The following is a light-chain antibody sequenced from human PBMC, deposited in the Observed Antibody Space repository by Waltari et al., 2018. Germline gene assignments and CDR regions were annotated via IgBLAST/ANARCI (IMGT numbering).Light chain of an antibody. CDR1: QTISHDY. Sequence: EIVLTQSPDTLSLSPGERAALSCTASQTISHDYLAWYQQKPGQTPRLLIYSPSTRASDVPDRFRGSGSGTDFTLTISRLEPEDFAVYYCQQYASFPALTFGGGTKVET. CDR2: SPS. J-gene: IGKJ4*01. CDR3: QQYASFPALT. V-gene: IGKV3-20*01.